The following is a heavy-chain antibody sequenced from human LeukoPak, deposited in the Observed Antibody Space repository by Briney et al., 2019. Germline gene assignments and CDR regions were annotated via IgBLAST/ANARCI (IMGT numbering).Heavy chain of an antibody. J-gene: IGHJ6*02. CDR3: ARRQYYYGSGSYYNQYYYYGMDV. CDR1: GFTFSSYA. V-gene: IGHV3-30-3*01. D-gene: IGHD3-10*01. CDR2: ISYDGSNK. Sequence: GGSLRLSCAASGFTFSSYAMHWVRQAPGKGLEWVAVISYDGSNKYYADSVKGRFTISRDNSKNTLYLQMNSLRAEDTAVYYCARRQYYYGSGSYYNQYYYYGMDVWGQGTTVTVSS.